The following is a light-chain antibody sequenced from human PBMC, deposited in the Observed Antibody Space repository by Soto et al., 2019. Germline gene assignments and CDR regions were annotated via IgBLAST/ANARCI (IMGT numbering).Light chain of an antibody. CDR3: SSYASSSTVV. CDR1: SSDVGGFNY. Sequence: QSVLTQPASVSGSPGESITISCTGTSSDVGGFNYVSWYQQHPGRGPKLMIYDVTNRPTGVSNRFSGSKSGNTASLTISGLQAEDEADYHCSSYASSSTVVFGAGTKLTVL. J-gene: IGLJ3*02. V-gene: IGLV2-14*01. CDR2: DVT.